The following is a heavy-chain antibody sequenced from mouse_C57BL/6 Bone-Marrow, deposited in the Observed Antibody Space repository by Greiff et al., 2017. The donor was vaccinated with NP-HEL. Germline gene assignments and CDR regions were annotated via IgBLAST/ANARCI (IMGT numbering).Heavy chain of an antibody. CDR2: VYPYNGGT. J-gene: IGHJ1*03. D-gene: IGHD4-1*02. Sequence: VQLQQSGPVLVKPGPSVKISCKASGFTFTDYYMHWVKQSPGKSLEWIGLVYPYNGGTSYNQKFKGKATLPVDTSSSKAYMELNSLTSEDSAVDDCARTPTGTNWYFDVWGTGTTVTVSS. CDR3: ARTPTGTNWYFDV. CDR1: GFTFTDYY. V-gene: IGHV1-36*01.